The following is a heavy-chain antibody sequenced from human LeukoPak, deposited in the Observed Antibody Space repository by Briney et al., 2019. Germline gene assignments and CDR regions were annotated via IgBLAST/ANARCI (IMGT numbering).Heavy chain of an antibody. CDR1: GGTFSSYA. Sequence: ASVKVSCKASGGTFSSYAISWVRQAPGQGLEWMGRIIPILGIANYAQKFQGRVTITADKSTSTAYMELSSLRSEDTAVYYCARDPNYYDSSGDYYFDYWGQGTLVTVSS. CDR2: IIPILGIA. J-gene: IGHJ4*02. V-gene: IGHV1-69*04. CDR3: ARDPNYYDSSGDYYFDY. D-gene: IGHD3-22*01.